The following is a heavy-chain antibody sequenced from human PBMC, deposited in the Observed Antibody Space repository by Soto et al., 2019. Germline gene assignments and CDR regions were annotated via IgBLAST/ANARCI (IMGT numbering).Heavy chain of an antibody. Sequence: GGSLRLSCAASGFTFSSYAMSWVRQAPGKGLEWVSAISGSGGSTYYAHSVKGRFTNSRDNSKNTLYLQMNSLRAEETAVYYCAKDMWSLCSGGSCYMPDYWGQGTLVTVSS. D-gene: IGHD2-15*01. CDR1: GFTFSSYA. CDR2: ISGSGGST. CDR3: AKDMWSLCSGGSCYMPDY. V-gene: IGHV3-23*01. J-gene: IGHJ4*02.